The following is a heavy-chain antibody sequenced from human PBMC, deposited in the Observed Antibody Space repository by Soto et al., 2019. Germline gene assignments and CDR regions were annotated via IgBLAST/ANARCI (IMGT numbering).Heavy chain of an antibody. V-gene: IGHV4-30-4*01. CDR3: ARDVIAPPNHFDP. D-gene: IGHD2-21*01. CDR2: IFHSGST. J-gene: IGHJ5*02. CDR1: GGSINSGDYY. Sequence: SETLSLTCTVSGGSINSGDYYWTWVRQPPGKGLDWIGNIFHSGSTYYTPSLQSRVTISLDTSKNHFSLKLSSVTPADTAVYYGARDVIAPPNHFDPWGQGTLVTLSS.